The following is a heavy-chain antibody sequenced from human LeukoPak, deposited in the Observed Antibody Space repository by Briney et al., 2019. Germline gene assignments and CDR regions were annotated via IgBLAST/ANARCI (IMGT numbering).Heavy chain of an antibody. V-gene: IGHV1-2*02. D-gene: IGHD6-19*01. J-gene: IGHJ4*02. Sequence: ASVKVSCKTSGYTFTDYFINWMRQAPAQGLEWMGWINPKSGDTKYAHRFQGRVTMTSDTSITTAHMELNRLTSDDTAVCYCARTFYNTGWYEDHWGQGTLVTVFS. CDR2: INPKSGDT. CDR3: ARTFYNTGWYEDH. CDR1: GYTFTDYF.